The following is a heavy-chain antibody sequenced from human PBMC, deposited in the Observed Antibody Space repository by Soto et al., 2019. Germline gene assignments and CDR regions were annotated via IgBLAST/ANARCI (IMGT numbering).Heavy chain of an antibody. CDR1: GGSISSGGYY. J-gene: IGHJ4*02. V-gene: IGHV4-31*03. Sequence: QVQLQESGPGLVKPSQTLSLTCTVSGGSISSGGYYWSWIRQHPGKGLEWIGYIYYTGSTFYNPSLKSRVTMSVDTSKTQFSLRLSSVTAADTAVYYCARGGSSGYSLYYFDYWGQGTLVTVSS. CDR2: IYYTGST. D-gene: IGHD3-22*01. CDR3: ARGGSSGYSLYYFDY.